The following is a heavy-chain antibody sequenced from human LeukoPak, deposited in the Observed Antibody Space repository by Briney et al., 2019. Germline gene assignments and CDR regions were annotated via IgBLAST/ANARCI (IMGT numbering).Heavy chain of an antibody. CDR2: IYYSGST. J-gene: IGHJ5*02. CDR1: GGSISSYY. V-gene: IGHV4-59*01. Sequence: SETLSLTCTVSGGSISSYYWSWIRQPPGKGLEWIGYIYYSGSTNYNPSLKSRVTISVDTSKNQFSLKLSSVTAADTAVYYCARVVVPGYSNGWYWFDPWGQGTLVTVSS. CDR3: ARVVVPGYSNGWYWFDP. D-gene: IGHD6-19*01.